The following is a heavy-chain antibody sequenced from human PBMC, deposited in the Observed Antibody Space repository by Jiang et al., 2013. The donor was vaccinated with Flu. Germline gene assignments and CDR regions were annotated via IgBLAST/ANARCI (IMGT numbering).Heavy chain of an antibody. J-gene: IGHJ4*02. CDR1: A. Sequence: AMHWVRQAPGQRLEWMGWINTGIGNTKYSQKFQGRVTITRDTSASTAYMELSSLRSEDTAVFYCARGVGLLYYFDYWGQGTLVTVSS. CDR2: INTGIGNT. D-gene: IGHD1-26*01. V-gene: IGHV1-3*04. CDR3: ARGVGLLYYFDY.